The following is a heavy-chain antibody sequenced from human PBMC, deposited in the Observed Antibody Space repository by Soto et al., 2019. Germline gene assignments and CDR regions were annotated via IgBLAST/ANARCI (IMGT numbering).Heavy chain of an antibody. J-gene: IGHJ4*02. D-gene: IGHD5-12*01. CDR2: TYYRSKWYN. V-gene: IGHV6-1*01. CDR1: GDSVSTNSAA. Sequence: KQSQTLSLTCAISGDSVSTNSAAWNWIRQSPSRGLEWLGRTYYRSKWYNDYGVSVKSRITINPDTSKNQFSLQLNSVTPEDTAVYYCARDGDNSDYDFDFDYWGQGTLVTVSS. CDR3: ARDGDNSDYDFDFDY.